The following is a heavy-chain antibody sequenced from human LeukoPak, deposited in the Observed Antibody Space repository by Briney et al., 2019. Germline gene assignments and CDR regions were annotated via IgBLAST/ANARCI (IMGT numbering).Heavy chain of an antibody. V-gene: IGHV1-8*01. CDR3: ARVLRYEPLYRMDV. Sequence: ASVKVSCKASGYTFTSYDINWVRQATGQGREWMGWMNPNSGKTGYAQKFQGRVTMTRNTSISTAYMELSSLRSEDTAVYYCARVLRYEPLYRMDVWGQGTTVTVSS. CDR2: MNPNSGKT. J-gene: IGHJ6*02. D-gene: IGHD3-9*01. CDR1: GYTFTSYD.